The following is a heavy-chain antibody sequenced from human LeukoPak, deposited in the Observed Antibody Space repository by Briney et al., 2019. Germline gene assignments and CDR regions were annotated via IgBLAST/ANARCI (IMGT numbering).Heavy chain of an antibody. CDR1: GGTFSSYA. J-gene: IGHJ6*02. CDR2: IIPIFGTA. Sequence: SVKVSCKASGGTFSSYAISWVRQAPGQGLEWMGGIIPIFGTANYAQKFQGRVTITADESTSTAYMELSSLRSEDTAVYHCARGGIFPSGGMDVWGQGTTVTVSS. CDR3: ARGGIFPSGGMDV. V-gene: IGHV1-69*13. D-gene: IGHD2-15*01.